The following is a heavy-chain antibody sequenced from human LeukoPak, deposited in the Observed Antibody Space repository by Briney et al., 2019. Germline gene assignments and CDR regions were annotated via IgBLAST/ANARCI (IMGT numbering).Heavy chain of an antibody. D-gene: IGHD3-16*02. CDR1: GFTFDDYG. J-gene: IGHJ4*02. Sequence: GGSLRLSCAASGFTFDDYGMSWVRQAPGKGLEWVSGINWNGGSTGYADSVKGRFTISRDNAKNSLYLQMNSLRAEDTALYSCAREGVAYHDYVWGSYRFDYWGQGTLVTVSS. CDR2: INWNGGST. V-gene: IGHV3-20*04. CDR3: AREGVAYHDYVWGSYRFDY.